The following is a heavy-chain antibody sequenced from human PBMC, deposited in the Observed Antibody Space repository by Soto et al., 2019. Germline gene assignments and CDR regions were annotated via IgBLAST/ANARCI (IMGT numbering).Heavy chain of an antibody. J-gene: IGHJ6*03. CDR2: INPNGGAT. CDR1: GDSFNDYY. CDR3: VRESGGATATLDYYYFYMDV. V-gene: IGHV1-2*02. D-gene: IGHD5-12*01. Sequence: VQLARSGAEVKKPGASVKVSCKTSGDSFNDYYIHWVRQAPGQGLEWMGWINPNGGATKYAQKFQGRVTVTRDTSIRTVYMELSSLRSDDTAVYYCVRESGGATATLDYYYFYMDVWGKGTTVTVSS.